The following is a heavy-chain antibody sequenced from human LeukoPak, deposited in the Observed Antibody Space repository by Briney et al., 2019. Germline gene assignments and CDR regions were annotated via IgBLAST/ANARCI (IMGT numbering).Heavy chain of an antibody. J-gene: IGHJ5*02. CDR1: GYTFTGYY. CDR2: INPNSGGT. V-gene: IGHV1-2*02. Sequence: GASVKVSCKASGYTFTGYYMHWVRQAPGQGLEWMGWINPNSGGTNYAQKFQGRVTMTRDTSISTAYMELSRLRSDDTAVYYCAREGLHYDSSGYHWFDPWGQGTLVTVSS. D-gene: IGHD3-22*01. CDR3: AREGLHYDSSGYHWFDP.